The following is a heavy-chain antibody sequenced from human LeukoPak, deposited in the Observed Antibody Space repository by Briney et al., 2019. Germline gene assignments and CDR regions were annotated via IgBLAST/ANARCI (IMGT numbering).Heavy chain of an antibody. Sequence: ASVKVSCKASGYTFTSYDINWVRQATGQGLEWMGWMNPNSGNTGYAQKFQGRVTMTRNTSISTAYMELSSLRSEDTAVYYCASNPRRATVVEYYFDYWGQGTLVTVSS. D-gene: IGHD4-23*01. CDR1: GYTFTSYD. V-gene: IGHV1-8*01. J-gene: IGHJ4*02. CDR3: ASNPRRATVVEYYFDY. CDR2: MNPNSGNT.